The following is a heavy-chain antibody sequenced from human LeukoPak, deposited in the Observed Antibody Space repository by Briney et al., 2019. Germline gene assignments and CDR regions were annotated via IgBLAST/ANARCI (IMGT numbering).Heavy chain of an antibody. Sequence: LETLSLTCTVSGGSISSYYWSWIRQPPGNGLEWIGYIYSSGSTNYNPSLKSRLTISVDTSKNQFSLKLSSVTAADTAVYYCARRLIVGPAFDYWGQGTLVTVSS. D-gene: IGHD1-26*01. CDR1: GGSISSYY. CDR2: IYSSGST. CDR3: ARRLIVGPAFDY. J-gene: IGHJ4*02. V-gene: IGHV4-59*01.